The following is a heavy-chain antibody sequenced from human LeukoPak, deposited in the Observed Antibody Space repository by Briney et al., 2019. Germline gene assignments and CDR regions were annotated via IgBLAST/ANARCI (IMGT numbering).Heavy chain of an antibody. CDR3: ARSLLLYCSGGSCYSLDY. D-gene: IGHD2-15*01. CDR2: IKQDGSEK. Sequence: GGSLRLSCAASGFTFSSYWMSWVRQAPGKGLEWVANIKQDGSEKYYVDSVKGRFTISRDNAKNSLYLQMNSLRAEDTAVYYCARSLLLYCSGGSCYSLDYWGQGTLVTVSS. CDR1: GFTFSSYW. J-gene: IGHJ4*02. V-gene: IGHV3-7*02.